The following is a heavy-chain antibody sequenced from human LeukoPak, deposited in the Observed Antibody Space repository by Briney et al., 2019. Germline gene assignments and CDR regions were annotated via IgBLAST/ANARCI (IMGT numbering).Heavy chain of an antibody. J-gene: IGHJ4*02. CDR1: GFTFDDYA. CDR2: INWIGGSA. CDR3: ARDLEGYYYDSSGCYPAY. V-gene: IGHV3-20*04. D-gene: IGHD3-22*01. Sequence: GGSLRLSCAASGFTFDDYAMSWVRQAPGKEREWVSGINWIGGSAGYADSVKGRFTISRDNAKNSLYLQMNSLRAEDTALYYCARDLEGYYYDSSGCYPAYWGQGTLVTVSS.